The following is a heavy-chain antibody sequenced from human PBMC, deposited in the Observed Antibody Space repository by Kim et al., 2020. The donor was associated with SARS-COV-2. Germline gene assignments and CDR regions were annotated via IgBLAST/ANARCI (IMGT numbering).Heavy chain of an antibody. CDR2: IKQDGSEK. CDR1: GFTFSSYW. Sequence: GGSLRLSCAASGFTFSSYWMSWVRQAPGKGLEWVANIKQDGSEKYYVDSVKGRFTISRDNAKNSLYLQMNSLRAEDTAVYYCARGVNRYTGPRTPTYYFDYWGQGTLVTVSS. D-gene: IGHD1-26*01. CDR3: ARGVNRYTGPRTPTYYFDY. V-gene: IGHV3-7*03. J-gene: IGHJ4*02.